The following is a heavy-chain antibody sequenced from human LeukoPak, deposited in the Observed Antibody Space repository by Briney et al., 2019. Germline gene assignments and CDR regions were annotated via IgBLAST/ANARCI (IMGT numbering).Heavy chain of an antibody. Sequence: GGSLRLSCAASGFTFSSYWMHWARQAPGKGLVWVSRINSDGSSTSYADSVKGRFTISRDNAKNTLYLQMNSLRAEDTAVYYCARMYSSGWYDYWGQGTLVTISS. CDR3: ARMYSSGWYDY. CDR2: INSDGSST. D-gene: IGHD6-19*01. CDR1: GFTFSSYW. J-gene: IGHJ4*02. V-gene: IGHV3-74*01.